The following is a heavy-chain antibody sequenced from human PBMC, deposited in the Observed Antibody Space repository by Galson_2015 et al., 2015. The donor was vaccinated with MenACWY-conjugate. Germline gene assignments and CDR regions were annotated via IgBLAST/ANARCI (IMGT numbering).Heavy chain of an antibody. J-gene: IGHJ4*02. CDR3: ARDKKKQKNYYFDY. V-gene: IGHV1-18*04. D-gene: IGHD1-7*01. Sequence: SVKVSCKASGYTFTSYGISWVRQAPGQGLEWMGWISAYNGNTNYAQKLQGRVTMTTDTSTSTAYMELRSLRSDDTAVYYCARDKKKQKNYYFDYWGQATLVTVSS. CDR2: ISAYNGNT. CDR1: GYTFTSYG.